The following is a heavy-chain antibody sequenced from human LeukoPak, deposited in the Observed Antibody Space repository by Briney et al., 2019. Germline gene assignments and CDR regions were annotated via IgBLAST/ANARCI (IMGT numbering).Heavy chain of an antibody. CDR1: GYTFTTYA. D-gene: IGHD2-15*01. V-gene: IGHV7-4-1*02. CDR3: ASSYCSGGHCYPQQTVYYFDF. J-gene: IGHJ4*02. Sequence: GASVKVSCKASGYTFTTYAMNWVRQAPGQGLEWTGWINTNTGNPTYAQDFTGRFVFSLDTSVSTAYLQISSLKAEDTAVYYCASSYCSGGHCYPQQTVYYFDFWGQGTLVTVSS. CDR2: INTNTGNP.